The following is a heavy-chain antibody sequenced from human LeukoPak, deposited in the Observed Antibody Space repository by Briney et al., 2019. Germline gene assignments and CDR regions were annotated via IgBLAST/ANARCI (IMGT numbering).Heavy chain of an antibody. CDR1: GFTFSSYS. CDR3: ARDREGYNRSFDY. D-gene: IGHD5-24*01. CDR2: INSSSSYI. Sequence: AGSLRLSCTASGFTFSSYSMNWIRQAPGKGLEWVSSINSSSSYIYYADSVKSRFTISRDNANTSLYLQMNSLRAEDTAVYYCARDREGYNRSFDYWGQGTLVTVSS. V-gene: IGHV3-21*01. J-gene: IGHJ4*02.